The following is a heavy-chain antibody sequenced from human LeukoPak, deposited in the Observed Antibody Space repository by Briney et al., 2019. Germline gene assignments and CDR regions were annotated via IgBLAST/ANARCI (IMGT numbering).Heavy chain of an antibody. CDR2: TQHDGDDK. J-gene: IGHJ4*02. CDR1: GFILSSYA. Sequence: GGSLRLSCAASGFILSSYAMHWVRQAPGKGLEWVAFTQHDGDDKYYADSVKGRFTISRDNSKNTLYLQMNSLRAEDTAVYYCAKVLPGPFHYWGQGTLVTVSS. CDR3: AKVLPGPFHY. D-gene: IGHD1-1*01. V-gene: IGHV3-30*02.